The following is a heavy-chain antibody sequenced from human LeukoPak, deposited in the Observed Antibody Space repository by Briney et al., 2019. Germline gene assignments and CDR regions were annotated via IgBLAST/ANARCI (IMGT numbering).Heavy chain of an antibody. J-gene: IGHJ6*02. CDR2: ISYDGSNK. CDR1: GFTFSSYA. Sequence: GGSLRLSCAASGFTFSSYAMHWVRQAPGKGLEWVAVISYDGSNKYYADTVKGRFTVSRDNAKNSLYLQMNSLRAEDTAVYYCARDETVTTLVSYHYYYGMDVWGQGTTVTVSS. CDR3: ARDETVTTLVSYHYYYGMDV. D-gene: IGHD4-23*01. V-gene: IGHV3-30-3*01.